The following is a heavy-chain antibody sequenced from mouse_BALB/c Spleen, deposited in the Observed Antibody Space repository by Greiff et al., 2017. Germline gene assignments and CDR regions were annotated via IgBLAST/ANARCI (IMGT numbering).Heavy chain of an antibody. V-gene: IGHV1-9*01. CDR1: GYTFSSYW. J-gene: IGHJ4*01. CDR2: ILPGSGST. Sequence: QVQLQQSGAELMKPGASVKISCKATGYTFSSYWIEWVKQRPGHGLEWIGEILPGSGSTNYNAKFKGKATFTADTSSNTAYMQLSSLTSEDSAVYYCARSEVRAMDDWGQGTSVTVSS. CDR3: ARSEVRAMDD. D-gene: IGHD2-14*01.